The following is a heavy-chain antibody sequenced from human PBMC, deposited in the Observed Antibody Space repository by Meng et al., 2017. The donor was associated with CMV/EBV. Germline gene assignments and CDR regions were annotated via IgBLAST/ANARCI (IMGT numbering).Heavy chain of an antibody. CDR2: ISADGNTT. D-gene: IGHD6-13*01. CDR1: W. CDR3: TREKTRTSAIVVAGPGGRFFDY. J-gene: IGHJ4*02. Sequence: WMHWVRQAPGKGLVWVSRISADGNTTNYADSVKGRFTISRDNTKNTVFLQMNSLTPEDTALYYCTREKTRTSAIVVAGPGGRFFDYWGQGTLVTVSS. V-gene: IGHV3-74*01.